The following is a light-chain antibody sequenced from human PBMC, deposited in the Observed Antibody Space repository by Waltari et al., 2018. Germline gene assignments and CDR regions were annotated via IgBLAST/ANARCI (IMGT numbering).Light chain of an antibody. J-gene: IGKJ4*01. Sequence: DFVMTQSPDSLAVSLGERATINCKSSQSVLYNSNNKNYLAWYQQKPGQPPKLLIYCASTRESGVPDRFTGSGSGTDFSLTISGLQAEDVAVYYCQQYYTTPFTFGGGTKVQIK. CDR1: QSVLYNSNNKNY. V-gene: IGKV4-1*01. CDR2: CAS. CDR3: QQYYTTPFT.